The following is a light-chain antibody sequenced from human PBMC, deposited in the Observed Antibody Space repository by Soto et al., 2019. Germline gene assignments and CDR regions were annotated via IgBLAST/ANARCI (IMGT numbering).Light chain of an antibody. Sequence: DIQMTQSPSSLSASVGDRVTITCQTSQNISGHLNWYQQKPGTAPVLRIEGASNLQSGVPSRFSGIGSGTAFTLTSSSLQPEDFATYYCQQFSGYPLTFGQGTRLEIK. CDR2: GAS. CDR3: QQFSGYPLT. CDR1: QNISGH. J-gene: IGKJ5*01. V-gene: IGKV1-39*01.